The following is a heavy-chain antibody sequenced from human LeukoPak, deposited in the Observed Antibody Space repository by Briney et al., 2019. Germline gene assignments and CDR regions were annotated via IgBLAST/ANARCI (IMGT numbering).Heavy chain of an antibody. CDR2: IYSDGST. V-gene: IGHV3-66*02. CDR1: GFTVSSHY. D-gene: IGHD3-16*01. CDR3: ARDGGEY. Sequence: GGSLRLSCEASGFTVSSHYMSWVRQAPGKGLEWVSVIYSDGSTYYADSVKGRFTISRDSSKNTLYLQMNSLRVEDAAVYYCARDGGEYWGQGTLVTVSS. J-gene: IGHJ4*02.